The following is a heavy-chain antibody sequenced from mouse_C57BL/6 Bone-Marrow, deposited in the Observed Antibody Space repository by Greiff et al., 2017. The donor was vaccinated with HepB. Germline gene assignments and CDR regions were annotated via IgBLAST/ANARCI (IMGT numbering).Heavy chain of an antibody. J-gene: IGHJ2*01. CDR2: IYPRSGNT. CDR1: GYTFTSYG. D-gene: IGHD1-1*01. V-gene: IGHV1-81*01. Sequence: QVQLQQSGAELARPGASVKLSCKASGYTFTSYGISWVKQRTGQGLEWIGEIYPRSGNTYYNEKFKGKATLTADKSSSTAYMELRSLTSEDSAVYFCASPPIYYCGSSYFDYWGQGTTLTVSS. CDR3: ASPPIYYCGSSYFDY.